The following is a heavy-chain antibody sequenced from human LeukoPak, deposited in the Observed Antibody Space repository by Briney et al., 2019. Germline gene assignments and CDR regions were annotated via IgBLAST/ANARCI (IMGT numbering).Heavy chain of an antibody. CDR3: VKSPSDGLDV. CDR2: IFTNGGTT. CDR1: GFTFSIYP. Sequence: GRSLRLSCSASGFTFSIYPMHWVRQAPGKGLEYVSTIFTNGGTTSYAASVKGRFTTSRDDSKNTLYLQMSSLRPEDTAVYYCVKSPSDGLDVWGQGATVTVSS. J-gene: IGHJ6*02. V-gene: IGHV3-64D*09.